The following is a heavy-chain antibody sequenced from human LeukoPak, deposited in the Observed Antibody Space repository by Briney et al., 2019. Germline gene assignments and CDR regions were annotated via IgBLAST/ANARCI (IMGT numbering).Heavy chain of an antibody. Sequence: GGSLRLSCAASGFTFSSYAVHWVRQAPGKGLEWVAFIPYDGSNKYYADSVKGRFTISRDNSKNTLYLQMNSLRAEDTAVYYCAKDLRLWFGELTADLDYWGQGTLVTVSS. D-gene: IGHD3-10*01. CDR2: IPYDGSNK. CDR3: AKDLRLWFGELTADLDY. J-gene: IGHJ4*02. V-gene: IGHV3-30*02. CDR1: GFTFSSYA.